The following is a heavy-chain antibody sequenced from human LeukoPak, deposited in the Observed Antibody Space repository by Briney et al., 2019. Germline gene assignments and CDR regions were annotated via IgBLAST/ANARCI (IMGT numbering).Heavy chain of an antibody. Sequence: GGSLRLSCAASGFTFSSYSMNWVRQAPGKGLEWVSSISSSSSYIYYAGSVKGRFTISRDNAKNSLYLQMNSLRAEDTAVYYCAKGPMVRGFYFDYWGQGTLVTVSS. J-gene: IGHJ4*02. CDR3: AKGPMVRGFYFDY. V-gene: IGHV3-21*01. CDR1: GFTFSSYS. CDR2: ISSSSSYI. D-gene: IGHD3-10*01.